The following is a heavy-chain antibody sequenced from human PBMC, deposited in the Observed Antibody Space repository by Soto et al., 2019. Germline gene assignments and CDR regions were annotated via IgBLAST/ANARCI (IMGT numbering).Heavy chain of an antibody. CDR1: GGSISSSSYY. J-gene: IGHJ4*02. Sequence: SETLSLTCTVSGGSISSSSYYWGWIRQPPWKGLEWIGSIYYSGSTYYNPSLKSRVTISVDTSKNQFSLKLSSVTAADTAVYYCARVSTVTTFDYWGQGTLVTVSS. D-gene: IGHD4-17*01. V-gene: IGHV4-39*01. CDR3: ARVSTVTTFDY. CDR2: IYYSGST.